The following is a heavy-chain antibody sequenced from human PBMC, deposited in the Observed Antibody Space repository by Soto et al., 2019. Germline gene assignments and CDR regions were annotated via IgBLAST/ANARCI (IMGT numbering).Heavy chain of an antibody. J-gene: IGHJ3*02. CDR1: GFSFSTYS. D-gene: IGHD3-10*01. Sequence: EVQLVESGGGQVKPGGSLRLSCAASGFSFSTYSMNWVRQAPGKGLEWVSSIHSSSRYIYYADSVKGRFTISRDNAKNSLFLHMSSLRAEDTAVYYCARGSQNFLMREDAFDIWGQGTMVSVSS. CDR2: IHSSSRYI. CDR3: ARGSQNFLMREDAFDI. V-gene: IGHV3-21*01.